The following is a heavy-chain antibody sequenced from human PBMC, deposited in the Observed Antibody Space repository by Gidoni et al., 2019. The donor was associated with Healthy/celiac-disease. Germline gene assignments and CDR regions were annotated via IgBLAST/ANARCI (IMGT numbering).Heavy chain of an antibody. CDR2: RSYDGSNK. J-gene: IGHJ6*02. Sequence: QVQLVESGGGVVQPGRSLRLSCAASGFTFSSYAMHWVRQAPGKGLEWVAVRSYDGSNKYYADSVKGRFTISRDNSKNTLYLQMNSLRAEDTAVYYCARDLDGDYYYGMDVWGQGTTVTVSS. CDR1: GFTFSSYA. CDR3: ARDLDGDYYYGMDV. V-gene: IGHV3-30-3*01. D-gene: IGHD4-17*01.